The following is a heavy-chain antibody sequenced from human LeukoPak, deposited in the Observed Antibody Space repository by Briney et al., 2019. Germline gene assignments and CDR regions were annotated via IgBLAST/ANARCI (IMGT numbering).Heavy chain of an antibody. V-gene: IGHV1-2*02. D-gene: IGHD2-8*01. CDR1: GYSFSDYF. CDR3: ARVQKWHNGGYPDN. Sequence: ASVKVSCKASGYSFSDYFMHWVRQAPGQGFEWMGWINPDNGGTLYAQKFQGRVTMTRDTSTRTAYMELSRLRLDDTAVYYCARVQKWHNGGYPDNWGQGTLVTVSS. CDR2: INPDNGGT. J-gene: IGHJ4*02.